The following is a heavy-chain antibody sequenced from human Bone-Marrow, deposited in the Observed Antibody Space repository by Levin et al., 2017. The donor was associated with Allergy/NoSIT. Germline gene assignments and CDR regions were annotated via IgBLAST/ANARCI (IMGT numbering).Heavy chain of an antibody. V-gene: IGHV3-23*01. CDR2: ISGSGDST. CDR3: AKAAAGYYYESNPWYY. D-gene: IGHD3-22*01. J-gene: IGHJ4*02. CDR1: GFTFSNYA. Sequence: GGSLRLSCAASGFTFSNYAMTWVRQAPGKGLEWVSSISGSGDSTYYADSVKGRSTISRDNSKNTLYLQVNSLRAEDTAVYYCAKAAAGYYYESNPWYYWGQGALVTVSS.